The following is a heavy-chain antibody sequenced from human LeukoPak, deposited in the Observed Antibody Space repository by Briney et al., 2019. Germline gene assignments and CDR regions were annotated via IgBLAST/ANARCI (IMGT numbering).Heavy chain of an antibody. CDR3: ARDRAGDGKPRGYYYGVDV. CDR2: INPNSGGT. D-gene: IGHD5-24*01. J-gene: IGHJ6*02. CDR1: GYTFTGYY. Sequence: ASVKVSCKASGYTFTGYYMHWVRQAPGQGLEWMGWINPNSGGTNYAQKFQGRVTMTRDTSISTAYMELSRLRSDDTAVYYCARDRAGDGKPRGYYYGVDVWGQGTTVTVSS. V-gene: IGHV1-2*02.